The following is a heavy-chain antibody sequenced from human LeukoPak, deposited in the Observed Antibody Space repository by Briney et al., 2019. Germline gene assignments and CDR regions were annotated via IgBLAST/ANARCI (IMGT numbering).Heavy chain of an antibody. CDR1: GGTFSSYA. Sequence: ASVTLSCTASGGTFSSYAISWVRQAPGQGLEWMGGIIPIFGTANYAQKCQGRVTITADESTSTAYMELSSLRSEDTAVYYCARGVVPAAYNWFDPWGQGTLVTVSS. V-gene: IGHV1-69*13. J-gene: IGHJ5*02. CDR2: IIPIFGTA. D-gene: IGHD2-2*01. CDR3: ARGVVPAAYNWFDP.